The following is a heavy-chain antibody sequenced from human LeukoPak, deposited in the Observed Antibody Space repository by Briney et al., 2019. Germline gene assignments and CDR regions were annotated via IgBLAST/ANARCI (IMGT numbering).Heavy chain of an antibody. Sequence: GGSLRLSCAASGFTFDDYAMHWVRQAPGKGLEWVSGISWNSGSIGYADSVKGRFTISRDNAKNSLYLQMNSLRAEDTALYYCAKATGYSSGTFDYWGQGTLVTVSS. CDR1: GFTFDDYA. J-gene: IGHJ4*02. CDR3: AKATGYSSGTFDY. CDR2: ISWNSGSI. D-gene: IGHD6-19*01. V-gene: IGHV3-9*01.